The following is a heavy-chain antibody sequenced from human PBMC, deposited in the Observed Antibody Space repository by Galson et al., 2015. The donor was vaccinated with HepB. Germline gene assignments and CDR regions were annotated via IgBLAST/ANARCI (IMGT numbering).Heavy chain of an antibody. CDR3: ARESPTGDTGMPAPWFDL. CDR2: IYYSGGA. J-gene: IGHJ5*02. V-gene: IGHV4-59*01. D-gene: IGHD2-2*01. CDR1: GASMRYYY. Sequence: ETLSLTCTVSGASMRYYYWSWIRQSPGKRLEWIGYIYYSGGAKYNPSLRSRVIISVDTPKNQFSLKLNSVTAADTAVYYCARESPTGDTGMPAPWFDLWGQGTLVTVSS.